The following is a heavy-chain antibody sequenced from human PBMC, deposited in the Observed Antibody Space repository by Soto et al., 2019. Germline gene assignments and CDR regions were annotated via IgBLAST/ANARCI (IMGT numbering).Heavy chain of an antibody. CDR3: ARAGLISGGVIGSALNF. J-gene: IGHJ4*02. CDR1: GGTFSSYA. D-gene: IGHD3-16*01. Sequence: QVQLVQSGAEVKKPGSLVKVSCKASGGTFSSYAITWVRQAPGQGLEWMGGIIPIFGTANYAQKFQGRVTIPADASTITAYMELSSLRSADTAVYYCARAGLISGGVIGSALNFWGQGTVVTVSS. V-gene: IGHV1-69*12. CDR2: IIPIFGTA.